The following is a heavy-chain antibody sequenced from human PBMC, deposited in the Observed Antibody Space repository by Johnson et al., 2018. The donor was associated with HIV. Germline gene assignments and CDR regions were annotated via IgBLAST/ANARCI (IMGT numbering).Heavy chain of an antibody. CDR1: GFMFDEYD. D-gene: IGHD3-10*01. CDR2: IYRGGST. Sequence: VQLVESGGGVARPGGSLRLSCEASGFMFDEYDMTWVRHAPGKGLEWVSVIYRGGSTGYADSVKGRFTISSDNAKNSLYLQMNSLRAEDTALNYCARGNYYGSGSYGAFDIWGQGTMVTVSS. CDR3: ARGNYYGSGSYGAFDI. J-gene: IGHJ3*02. V-gene: IGHV3-20*04.